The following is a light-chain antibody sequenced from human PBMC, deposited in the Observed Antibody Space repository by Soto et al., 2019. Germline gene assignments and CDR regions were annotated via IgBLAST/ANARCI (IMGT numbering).Light chain of an antibody. CDR2: GAS. V-gene: IGKV3-15*01. CDR1: QSVSSN. Sequence: EIVMTQSPATLSVSPGERATLSCRASQSVSSNLAWYQQKPGQAPRLLIYGASTRATGIPDRFSGSGSGTEFTLTISSLQSEDFAVYYCQQYNNWPLFFGQGTKLEIK. J-gene: IGKJ2*01. CDR3: QQYNNWPLF.